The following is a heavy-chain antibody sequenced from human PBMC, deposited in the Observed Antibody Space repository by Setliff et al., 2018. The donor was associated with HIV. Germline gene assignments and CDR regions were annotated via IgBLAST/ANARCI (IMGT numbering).Heavy chain of an antibody. V-gene: IGHV4-39*01. CDR1: GGSISGSNYV. J-gene: IGHJ5*02. D-gene: IGHD6-19*01. CDR3: ARGAAVARRFDS. Sequence: PSETLSLTCTVYGGSISGSNYVWGWIRQTPRKGLEWIGTIHYSGSTYHNPSLESRLTISVDTSKNQFFLRLSSVSAADTAVYYCARGAAVARRFDSWGQGMLVTVSS. CDR2: IHYSGST.